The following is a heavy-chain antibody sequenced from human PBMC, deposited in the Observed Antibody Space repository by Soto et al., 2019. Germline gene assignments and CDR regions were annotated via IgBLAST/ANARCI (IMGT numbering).Heavy chain of an antibody. CDR2: IYSGGST. D-gene: IGHD2-15*01. CDR1: GFTVSSNY. Sequence: PGGSLRLSCAASGFTVSSNYMSWVRQAPGKGLEWVSVIYSGGSTYYADSVKGRLTISRDNSKNTLYLQMNSLRAEDTAVYYCARDLLGSPIDYWGQGTLVTVSS. J-gene: IGHJ4*02. V-gene: IGHV3-66*01. CDR3: ARDLLGSPIDY.